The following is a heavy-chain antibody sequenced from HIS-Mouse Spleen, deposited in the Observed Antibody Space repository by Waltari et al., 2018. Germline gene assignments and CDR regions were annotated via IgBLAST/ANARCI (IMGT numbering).Heavy chain of an antibody. CDR2: IYYSGST. CDR1: GGSIASSRSY. J-gene: IGHJ2*01. Sequence: QLQLPESGPGLVKPSETLSLPCTVSGGSIASSRSYLRWIRQHPGKGLEWIGSIYYSGSTYYNPSLKSRVNISVDTSKNQFSLKLSSVTAADTAVYYCAREIPYSSSWYDWYFDLWGRGTLVTVSS. CDR3: AREIPYSSSWYDWYFDL. V-gene: IGHV4-39*07. D-gene: IGHD6-13*01.